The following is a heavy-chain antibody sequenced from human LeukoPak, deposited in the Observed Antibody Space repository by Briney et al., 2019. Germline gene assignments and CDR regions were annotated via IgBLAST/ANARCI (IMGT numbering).Heavy chain of an antibody. V-gene: IGHV3-9*01. CDR1: GFTFDDYA. CDR3: AKDTGDGDSSGYVSVEAYYFDH. Sequence: GGSLRLSCAASGFTFDDYAMHWVRQAPGKGLEWVSGISWNRGSKDYADSVKGRFTISRDNAKNSLHLQMNKLRAEDTALYYCAKDTGDGDSSGYVSVEAYYFDHWGRGTLVSVPS. CDR2: ISWNRGSK. D-gene: IGHD3-22*01. J-gene: IGHJ4*02.